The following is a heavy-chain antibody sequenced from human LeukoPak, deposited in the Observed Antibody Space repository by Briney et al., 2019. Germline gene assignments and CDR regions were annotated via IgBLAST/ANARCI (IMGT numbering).Heavy chain of an antibody. CDR2: IKQDGGEK. CDR1: GFTFSTYW. J-gene: IGHJ6*03. V-gene: IGHV3-7*03. Sequence: PGGSLRLSCTASGFTFSTYWMSWVRQAPGKGLEWVANIKQDGGEKYYVDSVKGRFIISRDNSKNTLYLRMSSLRADDTALYYCVKGRGPAKGDYYNYYYYMDVWGRGTTVTVSS. D-gene: IGHD2-21*02. CDR3: VKGRGPAKGDYYNYYYYMDV.